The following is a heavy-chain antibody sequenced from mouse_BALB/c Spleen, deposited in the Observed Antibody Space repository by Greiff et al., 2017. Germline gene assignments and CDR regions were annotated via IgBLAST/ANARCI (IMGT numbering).Heavy chain of an antibody. CDR3: AREGAYGYGGFDY. Sequence: EVKLMESGGGLVQPGGSLKLSCAASGFTFSSYGMSWVRQTPDKRLELVATINSNGGSTYYPDSVKGRFTISRDNAKNTLYLQMSSLKSEDTAMYYCAREGAYGYGGFDYWGQGTTLTVSS. J-gene: IGHJ2*01. CDR1: GFTFSSYG. D-gene: IGHD2-2*01. CDR2: INSNGGST. V-gene: IGHV5-6-3*01.